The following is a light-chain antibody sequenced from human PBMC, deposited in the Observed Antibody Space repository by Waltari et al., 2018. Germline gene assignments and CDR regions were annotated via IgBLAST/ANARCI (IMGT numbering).Light chain of an antibody. Sequence: QSVLTQPPSVSGAPGQRVTISCPGSSSNIRAGYDVPWYQQLPGTAPKLLTYGNSNRPSGVPDRFSGSKSGTSASLAITGLQAEDEADYYCQSYDSSLSGSVFGGGTKLTVL. J-gene: IGLJ3*02. CDR1: SSNIRAGYD. CDR2: GNS. CDR3: QSYDSSLSGSV. V-gene: IGLV1-40*01.